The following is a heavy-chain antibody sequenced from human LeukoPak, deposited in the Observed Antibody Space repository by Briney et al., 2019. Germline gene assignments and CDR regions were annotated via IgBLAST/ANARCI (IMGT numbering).Heavy chain of an antibody. Sequence: SETLPLTCTVSGGSISSSSYYWGWIRQPPGKGLEWIGSIYYSGSTYYNPSLKSRVTISVDTSKNQFSLKLSSVTAADTAVYYCARGGGGLRGYYYYYGMDVWGQGTTVTVSS. CDR3: ARGGGGLRGYYYYYGMDV. CDR2: IYYSGST. CDR1: GGSISSSSYY. D-gene: IGHD4-17*01. J-gene: IGHJ6*02. V-gene: IGHV4-39*07.